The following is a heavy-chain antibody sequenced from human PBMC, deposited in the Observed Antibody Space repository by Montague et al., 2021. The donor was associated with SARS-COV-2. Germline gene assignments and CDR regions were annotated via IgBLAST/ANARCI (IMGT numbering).Heavy chain of an antibody. CDR1: GFTFSNYD. CDR3: TRDYRSIVGDGLDI. Sequence: SLRPSCAASGFTFSNYDMNWVRQAPGKGPEWISYISTSAYTTSYAGSVKGRFTISRDNGKNSLYLQMNSLRVEDTAVYYCTRDYRSIVGDGLDIWGQGTKVTVPS. D-gene: IGHD3-16*02. CDR2: ISTSAYTT. V-gene: IGHV3-48*03. J-gene: IGHJ3*02.